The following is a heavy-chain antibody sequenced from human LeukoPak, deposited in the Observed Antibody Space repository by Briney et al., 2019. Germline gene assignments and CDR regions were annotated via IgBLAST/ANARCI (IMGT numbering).Heavy chain of an antibody. CDR2: IRSKANSYAT. CDR3: TRLGGGYDILTGYPDY. D-gene: IGHD3-9*01. J-gene: IGHJ4*02. Sequence: GGSLRLSCAASGFTFSGSAMHWVRQASGKGLEWVGRIRSKANSYATAYAASVKGRFTISRDDSKNTAYLQMNSLKTEDTAVYYCTRLGGGYDILTGYPDYWGQGTLVTVSS. CDR1: GFTFSGSA. V-gene: IGHV3-73*01.